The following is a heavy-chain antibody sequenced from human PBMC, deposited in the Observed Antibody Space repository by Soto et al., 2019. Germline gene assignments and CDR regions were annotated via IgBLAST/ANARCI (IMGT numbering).Heavy chain of an antibody. V-gene: IGHV1-69*04. Sequence: SVKVSCKASGGTFSSYTISWVRQAPGQGLEWMGRIIPILGIANYAQKFQGRVTITADKSTSTAYMELSSLRSEDTAVYYCARDYYDFWSDRDAYDIWGQGTMVTVSS. D-gene: IGHD3-3*01. J-gene: IGHJ3*02. CDR2: IIPILGIA. CDR3: ARDYYDFWSDRDAYDI. CDR1: GGTFSSYT.